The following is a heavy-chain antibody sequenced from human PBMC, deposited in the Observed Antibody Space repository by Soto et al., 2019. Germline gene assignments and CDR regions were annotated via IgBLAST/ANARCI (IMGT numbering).Heavy chain of an antibody. Sequence: ASVKVSFKTCGYTFTAYGLAWLRQAPGQRPEWLGWVSTNDDRTNYAQKFQGRVAMTTDRSTATTSMELRSLRADDTAVYYCARSPAAIWYFDYWGQGTLVTVSS. CDR2: VSTNDDRT. V-gene: IGHV1-18*01. CDR3: ARSPAAIWYFDY. CDR1: GYTFTAYG. D-gene: IGHD2-2*02. J-gene: IGHJ4*02.